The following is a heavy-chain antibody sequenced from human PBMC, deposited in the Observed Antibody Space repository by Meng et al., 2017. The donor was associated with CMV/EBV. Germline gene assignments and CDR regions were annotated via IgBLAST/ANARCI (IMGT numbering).Heavy chain of an antibody. CDR3: ARGRKTVVVPAAIPAWFDP. CDR1: GFTFSSYE. V-gene: IGHV3-48*03. D-gene: IGHD2-2*02. CDR2: ISSSGSTI. Sequence: LTCAASGFTFSSYEMNWVRQAPGKGLEWVSYISSSGSTIYYADSVKGRFTISRDNAKNSLYLQMNSLRAEDTAVYYCARGRKTVVVPAAIPAWFDPWGQGTLVTVSS. J-gene: IGHJ5*02.